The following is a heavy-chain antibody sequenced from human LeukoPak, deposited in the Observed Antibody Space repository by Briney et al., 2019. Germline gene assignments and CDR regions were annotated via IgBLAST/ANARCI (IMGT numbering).Heavy chain of an antibody. V-gene: IGHV4-39*01. CDR1: GGSISSSSYY. Sequence: KPSETLSLTCPVSGGSISSSSYYWGWIRQPPGKGLEWIGSIYYSGSTYYNPSLKSRVTISVDTSKNQFSLKLSSVTAADTAVYYCARGTARWLQSTDFDYWGQGTLVTVSS. CDR2: IYYSGST. J-gene: IGHJ4*02. D-gene: IGHD5-24*01. CDR3: ARGTARWLQSTDFDY.